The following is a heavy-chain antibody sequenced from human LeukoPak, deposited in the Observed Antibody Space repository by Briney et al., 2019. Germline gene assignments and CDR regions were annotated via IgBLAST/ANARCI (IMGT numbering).Heavy chain of an antibody. D-gene: IGHD2-2*01. CDR3: AKDRSSGDCSSTSCYAIDY. V-gene: IGHV3-9*01. CDR1: GFTFDDYA. Sequence: GGSLRLSCAASGFTFDDYAMHWVRQAPGKGLEWVSGISWNSGSIGYADSVKGRFTISRDSAKNSLYLQMNSLRAEDTALYYCAKDRSSGDCSSTSCYAIDYWGQGTLVTVSS. J-gene: IGHJ4*02. CDR2: ISWNSGSI.